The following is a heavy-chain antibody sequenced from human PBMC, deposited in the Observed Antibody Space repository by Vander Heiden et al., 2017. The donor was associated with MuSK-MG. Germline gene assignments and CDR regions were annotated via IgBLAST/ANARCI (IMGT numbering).Heavy chain of an antibody. V-gene: IGHV3-33*01. Sequence: QVQLVESGGGVVQPGRSLRLPCAASGFTFSNYGMHWVRQAPGKGLEWVAVIWYDGSNKYYADSVKGRVTISRDNSKNTLYLQMNSLRAEDTAVYYCAGTYYDILTGYRESAFDIWGQGTMVTVSS. CDR2: IWYDGSNK. CDR1: GFTFSNYG. CDR3: AGTYYDILTGYRESAFDI. D-gene: IGHD3-9*01. J-gene: IGHJ3*02.